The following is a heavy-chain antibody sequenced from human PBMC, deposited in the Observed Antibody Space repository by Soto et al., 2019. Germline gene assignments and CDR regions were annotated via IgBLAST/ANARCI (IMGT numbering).Heavy chain of an antibody. CDR3: ATGNYYDSSGYYSYYFDY. V-gene: IGHV1-69*12. D-gene: IGHD3-22*01. CDR1: GGTFSSYA. CDR2: IIPIFGTA. J-gene: IGHJ4*02. Sequence: QVQLVQSGAEVKKPGSSVKVSCKASGGTFSSYAISWVRQAPGQGLEWMGGIIPIFGTANYAQKFQGRVTITADXXTXTXXMELSSLRSEDTAVYYCATGNYYDSSGYYSYYFDYWGQGTLVTVSS.